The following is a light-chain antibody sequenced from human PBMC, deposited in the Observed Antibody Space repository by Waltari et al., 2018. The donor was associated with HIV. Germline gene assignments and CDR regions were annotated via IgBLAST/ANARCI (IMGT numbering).Light chain of an antibody. J-gene: IGKJ4*01. CDR3: QQFNNWLLT. CDR1: QNISSK. Sequence: EIVMTQSPATLSVSPGERATLSCRASQNISSKLAWYQQKPGQAPRLLIYGASTRATGVPARFSATGSGTDFTLTISSLQSEDFAVYYCQQFNNWLLTFGGGTKVEIK. CDR2: GAS. V-gene: IGKV3-15*01.